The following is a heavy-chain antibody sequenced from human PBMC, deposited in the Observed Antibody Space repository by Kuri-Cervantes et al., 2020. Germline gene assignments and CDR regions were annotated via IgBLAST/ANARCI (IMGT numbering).Heavy chain of an antibody. CDR1: GFTFSSYA. Sequence: GESLKISCAASGFTFSSYAMHWVRQAPGKGLEWVAVISYDGSNKYYADSVKGRFTISRDNAKNSLYLQMNSLRDEDTAVYYCARGGEWAYYYYYGMDVWGQGTTVTVSS. J-gene: IGHJ6*02. V-gene: IGHV3-30-3*01. CDR3: ARGGEWAYYYYYGMDV. D-gene: IGHD3-16*01. CDR2: ISYDGSNK.